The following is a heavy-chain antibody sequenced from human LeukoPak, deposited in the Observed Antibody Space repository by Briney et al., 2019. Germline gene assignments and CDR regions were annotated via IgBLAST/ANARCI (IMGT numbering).Heavy chain of an antibody. CDR2: IYHSGST. Sequence: KSSETLSLTCAVSGGSISSGGYSWSWIRQPPGKGLEWIGYIYHSGSTYYNPSLKSRVTISVDTSKNQLSLKLSSVTAADTAVYYCARESNYYGSGTGWFDPWGQGTLVTVSS. CDR3: ARESNYYGSGTGWFDP. J-gene: IGHJ5*02. D-gene: IGHD3-10*01. V-gene: IGHV4-30-4*07. CDR1: GGSISSGGYS.